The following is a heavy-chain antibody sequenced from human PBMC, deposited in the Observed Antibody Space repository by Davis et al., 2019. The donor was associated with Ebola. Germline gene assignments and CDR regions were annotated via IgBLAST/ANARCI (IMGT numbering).Heavy chain of an antibody. CDR3: VRGWPSSVTTDFYAMDA. CDR1: GDSIISSKW. D-gene: IGHD4-17*01. CDR2: IYHTGPI. V-gene: IGHV4-4*02. J-gene: IGHJ6*04. Sequence: SETLSLTCAVSGDSIISSKWWSWLRQPPGKGLEWIGEIYHTGPINYSPSLKSRVTISVDTSKNQFSLRVRSVTAADTAVYYCVRGWPSSVTTDFYAMDAWGKGTTVIVSS.